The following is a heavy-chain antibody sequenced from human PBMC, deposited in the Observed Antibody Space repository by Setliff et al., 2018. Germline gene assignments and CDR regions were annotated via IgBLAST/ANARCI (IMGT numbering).Heavy chain of an antibody. J-gene: IGHJ3*01. CDR2: IYHSGSA. Sequence: SETLSLTCTVSGDSNSSGDYFWSWIRQPPGKGLEWIAYIYHSGSAYYNPSLKSRVTMSVDTSENQFSLHLTSVTAADTAVYDCAREVGTSTSSDAFDVWGQGMMVTVSS. V-gene: IGHV4-30-4*08. D-gene: IGHD1-26*01. CDR1: GDSNSSGDYF. CDR3: AREVGTSTSSDAFDV.